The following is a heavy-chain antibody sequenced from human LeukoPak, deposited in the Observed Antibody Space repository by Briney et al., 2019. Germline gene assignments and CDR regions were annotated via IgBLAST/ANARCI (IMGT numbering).Heavy chain of an antibody. CDR2: ISGSGGST. Sequence: GGSLRLSCAASGFTFSSYAMSWVRQAPGEGLEWVSAISGSGGSTYYADSVKGRFTISRDNSKNTLYLQMNSLRAEDTAVYYCAKAGRATYYYDSSGYYYFDYWGQGTLVTVSS. V-gene: IGHV3-23*01. CDR3: AKAGRATYYYDSSGYYYFDY. CDR1: GFTFSSYA. J-gene: IGHJ4*02. D-gene: IGHD3-22*01.